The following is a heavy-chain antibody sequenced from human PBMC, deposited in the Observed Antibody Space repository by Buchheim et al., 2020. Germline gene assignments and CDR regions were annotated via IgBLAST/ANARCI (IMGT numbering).Heavy chain of an antibody. CDR1: GGSFSGYY. D-gene: IGHD2-2*01. Sequence: QVQLQQRGAGLLKPSETLSLTCAVYGGSFSGYYWSWIRQPPGKGLEWIGEINHSGSTNYNPSLKSRVTISVDTSKNQFSLKLTSVTAADTAVYYCARGRCSSTSCYYYYGMDVRGQGTT. CDR3: ARGRCSSTSCYYYYGMDV. J-gene: IGHJ6*02. CDR2: INHSGST. V-gene: IGHV4-34*01.